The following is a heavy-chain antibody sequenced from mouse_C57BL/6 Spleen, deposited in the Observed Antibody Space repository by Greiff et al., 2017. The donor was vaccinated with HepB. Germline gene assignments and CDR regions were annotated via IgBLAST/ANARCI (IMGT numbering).Heavy chain of an antibody. D-gene: IGHD1-1*01. V-gene: IGHV1-53*01. Sequence: QVQLQQPGTELAKPGASVKLSCKASGYTFTSYWMHWVKQRPGQGLEWIGNITPSNGGTNYNEKFKSKATLTEDKSSSTAYMQLSSLTSEDSAVYYCARNGIYYYGSSLWYFDVWGTGTTVTVSS. CDR3: ARNGIYYYGSSLWYFDV. J-gene: IGHJ1*03. CDR2: ITPSNGGT. CDR1: GYTFTSYW.